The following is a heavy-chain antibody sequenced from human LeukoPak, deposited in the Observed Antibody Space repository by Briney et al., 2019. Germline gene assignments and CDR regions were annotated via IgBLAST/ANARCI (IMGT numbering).Heavy chain of an antibody. J-gene: IGHJ5*02. D-gene: IGHD5-12*01. CDR1: GFTFSSYS. CDR3: AKGTAQSGTSLFDP. V-gene: IGHV3-21*04. Sequence: GGSLRLSCAASGFTFSSYSMNWVRQAPGKGLEWVSSISSSSSYIYYADSVKGRFTISRDNSKNTLSLQMNSLRAEDTALYYCAKGTAQSGTSLFDPWGQGTLVTVSP. CDR2: ISSSSSYI.